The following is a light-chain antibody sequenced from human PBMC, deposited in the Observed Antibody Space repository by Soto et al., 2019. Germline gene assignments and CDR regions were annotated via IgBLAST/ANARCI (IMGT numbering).Light chain of an antibody. CDR2: DAS. CDR3: QQRSSLVYT. J-gene: IGKJ2*01. CDR1: QSVSGS. V-gene: IGKV3-11*01. Sequence: EIVLTQSPATLSLSPGERATLSCRASQSVSGSLAWYQQKPGQAPRLLIYDASNRATGIPARFSGSGSGTDFTPTISSLEPEDFALYYCQQRSSLVYTFGQGTKLEIK.